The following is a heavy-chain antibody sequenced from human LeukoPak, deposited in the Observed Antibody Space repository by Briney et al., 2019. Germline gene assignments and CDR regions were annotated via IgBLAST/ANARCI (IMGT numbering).Heavy chain of an antibody. CDR2: IYYSGST. Sequence: SETLSLACTVSGGSISSYYWSWIRQPPGKGLEWIGYIYYSGSTNYNPSLKSRVTISVDTSKNQFSLKLSSVTAADTAVYYCAREVLDAFDIWGQGTMVTVSS. J-gene: IGHJ3*02. V-gene: IGHV4-59*01. D-gene: IGHD5/OR15-5a*01. CDR1: GGSISSYY. CDR3: AREVLDAFDI.